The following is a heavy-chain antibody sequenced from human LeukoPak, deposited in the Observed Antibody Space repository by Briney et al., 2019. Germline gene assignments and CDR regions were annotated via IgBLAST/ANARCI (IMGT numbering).Heavy chain of an antibody. V-gene: IGHV3-30-3*01. CDR3: ARTYGSGTAVSYYFDY. CDR2: ISYDGSNK. Sequence: PGGSLRLSCAASGFTFSSYAMHWVRQAPGRGLEWVAVISYDGSNKYYADSVKGRFTISRDNSKNTLYLQMNSLRAEDTAVYYCARTYGSGTAVSYYFDYWGQGTLVTVSS. J-gene: IGHJ4*02. D-gene: IGHD3-10*01. CDR1: GFTFSSYA.